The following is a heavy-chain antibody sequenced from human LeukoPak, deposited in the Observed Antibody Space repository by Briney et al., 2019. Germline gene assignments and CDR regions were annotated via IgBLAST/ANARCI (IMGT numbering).Heavy chain of an antibody. V-gene: IGHV3-66*01. CDR1: GFTVSSNH. CDR2: IYSGGST. D-gene: IGHD3-10*01. CDR3: ARDSGFGEFNNY. J-gene: IGHJ4*02. Sequence: GGSLRLSCAASGFTVSSNHMSWVRQAPGKGLEWVSVIYSGGSTYYADSVKGRFTVSRDNSKNTLYLQMNTLRAEDTAVYYCARDSGFGEFNNYWGQGTLVTVSS.